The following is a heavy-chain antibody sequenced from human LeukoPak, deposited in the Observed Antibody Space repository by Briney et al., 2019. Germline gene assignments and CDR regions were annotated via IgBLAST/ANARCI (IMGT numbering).Heavy chain of an antibody. CDR3: AKEGSAVAGRYYYYYMDV. CDR2: ITSGTRT. J-gene: IGHJ6*03. Sequence: PGGSLRLSCVASGFTFSSHGMNWVRQAPGKGLEWVSGITSGTRTYYADSVKGRFAISRDNSKNTMYLQMNSLRAEDTAVYYCAKEGSAVAGRYYYYYMDVWGKGTTVTISS. CDR1: GFTFSSHG. D-gene: IGHD6-19*01. V-gene: IGHV3-23*01.